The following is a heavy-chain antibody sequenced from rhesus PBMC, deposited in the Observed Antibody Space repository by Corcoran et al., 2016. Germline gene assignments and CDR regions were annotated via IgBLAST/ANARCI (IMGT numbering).Heavy chain of an antibody. Sequence: QVQLQESGPGLVKPSETLSLTCAVSGYSISSGYYWGWIRQPPGKGLEWIGRIYGSGGSNYLNPSLKSRVNLSGDTAKNQFSLKLSSVTAADTAVYYCARVGSSWSEWDTVGTEWYFDLWGPGTPITISS. CDR3: ARVGSSWSEWDTVGTEWYFDL. CDR2: IYGSGGSN. D-gene: IGHD5-42*01. CDR1: GYSISSGYY. V-gene: IGHV4S14*01. J-gene: IGHJ2*01.